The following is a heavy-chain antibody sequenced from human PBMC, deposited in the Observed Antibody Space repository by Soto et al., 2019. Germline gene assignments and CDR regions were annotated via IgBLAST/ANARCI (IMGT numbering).Heavy chain of an antibody. CDR2: IYYSGST. D-gene: IGHD3-3*02. CDR3: ASPKIAFYNWFDP. Sequence: PSETLSLTCTVSGGPISSSSYYWGWIRQPPGKGLEWIGSIYYSGSTYYNPSLKSRVTISVDTSKNQFSLKLSSVTAADTAVYYCASPKIAFYNWFDPWGQGTLVTVS. J-gene: IGHJ5*02. CDR1: GGPISSSSYY. V-gene: IGHV4-39*01.